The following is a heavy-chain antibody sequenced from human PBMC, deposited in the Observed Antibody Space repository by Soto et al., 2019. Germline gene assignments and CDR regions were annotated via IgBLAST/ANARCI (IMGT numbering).Heavy chain of an antibody. D-gene: IGHD3-22*01. CDR1: GFTFSGSA. J-gene: IGHJ3*02. CDR2: IRSKANSYAT. Sequence: GGSLRLSCAASGFTFSGSAMHWVRQASGKGLEWVGRIRSKANSYATAYAASVKGRFTISRDDSKNTAYLQMNSLKTEDTAVYYCTSRPAYYYDSSGYWARAFDIWGQGTMVTVSS. CDR3: TSRPAYYYDSSGYWARAFDI. V-gene: IGHV3-73*01.